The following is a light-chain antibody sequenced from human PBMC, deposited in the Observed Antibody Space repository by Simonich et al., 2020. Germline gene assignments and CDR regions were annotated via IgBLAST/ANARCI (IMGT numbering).Light chain of an antibody. V-gene: IGLV2-14*02. CDR2: EGS. J-gene: IGLJ2*01. Sequence: QSALTQPASVSGSPGQSITISCTGTSSDVGGYNLVSWYQQHPGKAPKLMIYEGSMRPSGVYNRFSGSKSGNTASLTISGLQAEDEADYYCSSYTSSSLIFGGGTKLTVL. CDR1: SSDVGGYNL. CDR3: SSYTSSSLI.